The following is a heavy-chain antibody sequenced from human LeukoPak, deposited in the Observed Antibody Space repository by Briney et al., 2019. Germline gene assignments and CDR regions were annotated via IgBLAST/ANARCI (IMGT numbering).Heavy chain of an antibody. CDR2: INNDGSIT. J-gene: IGHJ4*02. CDR1: EFTISRYW. D-gene: IGHD6-13*01. CDR3: ARSGYSSSWDFDY. Sequence: GGSLRLSCAASEFTISRYWMHWVRQAPGKGLVGVSNINNDGSITTYADSVKGRFTISRDNAKNTLYLQMNSLRAEDTAVYYCARSGYSSSWDFDYWGQGTLVTVSS. V-gene: IGHV3-74*01.